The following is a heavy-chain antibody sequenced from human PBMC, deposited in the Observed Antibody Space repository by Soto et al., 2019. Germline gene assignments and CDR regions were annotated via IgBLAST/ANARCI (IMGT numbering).Heavy chain of an antibody. CDR1: GGSISSYY. CDR3: ARRVYWRDYYYYYMDV. V-gene: IGHV4-59*08. J-gene: IGHJ6*03. D-gene: IGHD3-3*01. CDR2: IYYSGST. Sequence: SETLSLTCTVSGGSISSYYWSWIRQPPGKGLEWIGYIYYSGSTNYNPSLKSRVTISVDTSKNQFSLKLSSVTAADTAVYYCARRVYWRDYYYYYMDVWGKGTTVTVSS.